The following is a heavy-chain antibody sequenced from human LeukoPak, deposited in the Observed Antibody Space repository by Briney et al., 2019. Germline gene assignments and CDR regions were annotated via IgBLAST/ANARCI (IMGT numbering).Heavy chain of an antibody. CDR3: ARDERLLSFLK. CDR1: GFTFSNYG. J-gene: IGHJ4*02. Sequence: GGSLRLSCAASGFTFSNYGLSWVRQAPGKGLEWVSGITGGGGSTYYADSVKGRFTISRDNSKNTLYLQMNSLRAEDTAIYYCARDERLLSFLKWGQGTLVTVSS. V-gene: IGHV3-23*01. D-gene: IGHD3-3*01. CDR2: ITGGGGST.